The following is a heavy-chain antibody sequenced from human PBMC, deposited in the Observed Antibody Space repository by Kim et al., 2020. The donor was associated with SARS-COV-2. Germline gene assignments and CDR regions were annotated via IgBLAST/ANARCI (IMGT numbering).Heavy chain of an antibody. V-gene: IGHV1-3*01. J-gene: IGHJ3*02. Sequence: ASVKVSCKASGYTFTSYAMHWVRQAPGQRLEWMGWINAGNGNTKYSQKFQGRVTITRDTSARTAYMELSSLRSEDTAVYYCARSYSSGWYRIWGQGTMVTVSS. D-gene: IGHD6-19*01. CDR3: ARSYSSGWYRI. CDR2: INAGNGNT. CDR1: GYTFTSYA.